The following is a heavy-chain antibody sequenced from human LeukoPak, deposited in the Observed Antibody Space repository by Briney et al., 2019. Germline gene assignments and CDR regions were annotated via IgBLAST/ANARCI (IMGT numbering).Heavy chain of an antibody. CDR3: VKLLYDSSGYYQRYFDS. Sequence: GGSLRLSCAASGFTFSSYAMSWVRQTPGKGLEWVSAISASGDRTYYADSVQGRFSLSRDNSKNTLYLQMNSLRAEDTAVYYCVKLLYDSSGYYQRYFDSWGQGTLVTVSS. V-gene: IGHV3-23*01. CDR2: ISASGDRT. CDR1: GFTFSSYA. J-gene: IGHJ4*02. D-gene: IGHD3-22*01.